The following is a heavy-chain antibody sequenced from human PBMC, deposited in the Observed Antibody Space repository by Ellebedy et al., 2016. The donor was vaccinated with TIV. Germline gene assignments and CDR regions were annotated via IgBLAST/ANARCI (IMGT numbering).Heavy chain of an antibody. CDR3: AKDLYGDRGGALDY. Sequence: GESLKISCAASGFTFSSYWMHWVRQAPGKGLVWVSRISSDGSTTVYADSVKGRFTISRDNAKNTLYLQMNSLRAEDTAVYHCAKDLYGDRGGALDYWGQGTLVTVSS. CDR2: ISSDGSTT. V-gene: IGHV3-74*01. CDR1: GFTFSSYW. J-gene: IGHJ4*02. D-gene: IGHD4-17*01.